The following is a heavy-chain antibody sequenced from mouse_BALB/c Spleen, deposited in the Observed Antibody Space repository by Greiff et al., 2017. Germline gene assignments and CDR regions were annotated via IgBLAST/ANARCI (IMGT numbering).Heavy chain of an antibody. CDR2: IDPENGNT. V-gene: IGHV14-1*02. Sequence: EVQLHQSGAELVRPGALVKLSCKASGFNIKDYYMHWVKQRPEQGLEWIGWIDPENGNTIYDPKFQGKASITADTSSNTAYLQLSSLTSEDTAVYYCAYGSSYDWFAYWGQGTLVTVSA. J-gene: IGHJ3*01. CDR3: AYGSSYDWFAY. CDR1: GFNIKDYY. D-gene: IGHD1-1*01.